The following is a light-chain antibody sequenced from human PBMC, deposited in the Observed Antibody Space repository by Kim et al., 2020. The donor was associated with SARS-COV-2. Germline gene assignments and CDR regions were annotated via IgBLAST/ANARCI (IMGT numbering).Light chain of an antibody. Sequence: DVQMTQSPSSLSASVGDRVTITCRASQGISTFLAWYQQRPGKVPTLLIYEASTLQSGVPSRFSGSGSGTDFTLTISSLQPEDVATYYCQKYDSAPRVFGPGTKVDIK. CDR2: EAS. J-gene: IGKJ3*01. CDR1: QGISTF. CDR3: QKYDSAPRV. V-gene: IGKV1-27*01.